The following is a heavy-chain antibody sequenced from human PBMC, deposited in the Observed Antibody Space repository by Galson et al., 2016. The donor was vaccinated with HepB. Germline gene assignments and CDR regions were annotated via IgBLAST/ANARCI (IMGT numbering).Heavy chain of an antibody. CDR1: GFPFSGYA. Sequence: SLRLSCAASGFPFSGYAMSWVRQAPGQGLEWVSSISGGGTNTYYSASAKGRFTISRDNSKNMLYLFMNSLRAEDTAVYYCGKHGGFDYWGQGALVTVSS. D-gene: IGHD3-16*01. CDR3: GKHGGFDY. J-gene: IGHJ4*02. CDR2: ISGGGTNT. V-gene: IGHV3-23*01.